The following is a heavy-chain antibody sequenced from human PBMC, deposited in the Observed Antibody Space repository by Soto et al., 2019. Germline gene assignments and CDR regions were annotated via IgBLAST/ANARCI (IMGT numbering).Heavy chain of an antibody. CDR3: AKNGPPPSYYYGMDV. D-gene: IGHD2-8*01. J-gene: IGHJ6*02. CDR1: GYTFSRYG. CDR2: VSGYNGDT. Sequence: GASVKVSCKASGYTFSRYGISWVRQAPGQGLEWMGWVSGYNGDTKYAQKVQGRVTMTIDTSTYTAYMELRSLTSDDTAIYYCAKNGPPPSYYYGMDVWG. V-gene: IGHV1-18*01.